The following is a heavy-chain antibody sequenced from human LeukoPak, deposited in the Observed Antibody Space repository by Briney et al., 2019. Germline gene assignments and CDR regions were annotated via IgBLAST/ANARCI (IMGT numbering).Heavy chain of an antibody. Sequence: GASVKVSCKASGYTFTSYAMHWVRQAPGQRLEWMGWINAGNGNTKYSQKFQGRVTITRDTSASTAYMELSSLRSEDTAVYYCAREGQLLWFGEPSGYFDYWGKGTLVTVST. V-gene: IGHV1-3*01. D-gene: IGHD3-10*01. CDR1: GYTFTSYA. CDR3: AREGQLLWFGEPSGYFDY. CDR2: INAGNGNT. J-gene: IGHJ4*02.